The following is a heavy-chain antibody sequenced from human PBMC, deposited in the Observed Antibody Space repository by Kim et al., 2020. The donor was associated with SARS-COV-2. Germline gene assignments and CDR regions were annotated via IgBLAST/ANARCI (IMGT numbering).Heavy chain of an antibody. Sequence: ASVKVSCKASGYTFTNYYLRWVRQTPGQGPELMGWINPNTGGTDYAQKFQGRVTITRDTSISTAYMELSRLRSDDTAVYYCATPFGRNFLNYYCYGMDV. J-gene: IGHJ6*01. CDR1: GYTFTNYY. D-gene: IGHD3-3*01. CDR2: INPNTGGT. CDR3: ATPFGRNFLNYYCYGMDV. V-gene: IGHV1-2*02.